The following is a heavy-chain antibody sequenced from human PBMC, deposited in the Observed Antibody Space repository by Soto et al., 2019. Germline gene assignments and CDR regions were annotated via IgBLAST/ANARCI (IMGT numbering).Heavy chain of an antibody. CDR1: GGTFSSYA. Sequence: QVQLVQSGAEVKKPGSSVKVSCKASGGTFSSYAINWVRQAPGQGLEWMGGIIPIFGTANHAQRFQGRVTITADESTSKAYMELSSLRSEDTAVYYCARDRGPSSGYYPYWFDPWGQGTLVTVSS. CDR3: ARDRGPSSGYYPYWFDP. J-gene: IGHJ5*02. D-gene: IGHD3-22*01. CDR2: IIPIFGTA. V-gene: IGHV1-69*12.